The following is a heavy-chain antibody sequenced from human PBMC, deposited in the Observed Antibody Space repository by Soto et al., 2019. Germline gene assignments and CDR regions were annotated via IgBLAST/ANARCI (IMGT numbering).Heavy chain of an antibody. CDR3: AKDGPYYYDSSGYYYFDS. V-gene: IGHV3-23*01. J-gene: IGHJ4*02. Sequence: PGGSLRLSCEASGFTFSSYAMSWVRQAPGKGLEWVSAIGGSGGSTYYADSEKGRFTISRDNSKNTLYLQMNSLRAEDTAVYYCAKDGPYYYDSSGYYYFDSWGQGTLVTVSS. CDR1: GFTFSSYA. D-gene: IGHD3-22*01. CDR2: IGGSGGST.